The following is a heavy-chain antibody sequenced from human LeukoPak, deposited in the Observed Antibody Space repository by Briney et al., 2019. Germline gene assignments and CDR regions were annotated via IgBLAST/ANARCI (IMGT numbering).Heavy chain of an antibody. D-gene: IGHD4-11*01. J-gene: IGHJ2*01. CDR1: GFTFSDHY. CDR3: AGSMTTVSYWYFDL. Sequence: PGGSLRLSRAASGFTFSDHYMDWVRQAPGKGLEWVGRTRNKANSYTTEYAASVKGRFTISRDDSKNSLYLQMNRLKTEDTAVYYCAGSMTTVSYWYFDLWGRGTLVTVSS. V-gene: IGHV3-72*01. CDR2: TRNKANSYTT.